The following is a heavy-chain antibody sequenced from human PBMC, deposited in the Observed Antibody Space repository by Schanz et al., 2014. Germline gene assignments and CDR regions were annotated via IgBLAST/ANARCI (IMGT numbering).Heavy chain of an antibody. D-gene: IGHD1-1*01. Sequence: EVQLLESGGGLVEPGGSLRLSCAASGLIFSNYVMSWVRQAPGKGLEWVSTIGTSGGTNYAETMKGRFTITRDNSKNTLYLQMNSLRAEDTAVYFCAKIERNEDWGQGTLDTVSS. CDR1: GLIFSNYV. J-gene: IGHJ4*02. CDR3: AKIERNED. CDR2: IGTSGGT. V-gene: IGHV3-23*01.